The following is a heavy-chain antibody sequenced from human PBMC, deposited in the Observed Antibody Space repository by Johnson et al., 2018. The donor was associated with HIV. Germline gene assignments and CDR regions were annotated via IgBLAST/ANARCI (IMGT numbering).Heavy chain of an antibody. J-gene: IGHJ3*02. CDR3: ARVSSNGDSSGLVDVFDI. V-gene: IGHV3-33*08. D-gene: IGHD3-22*01. CDR2: IWYDASNK. CDR1: GFTFSSYG. Sequence: QVQLVESGGGVVQPGRSLRLSCAASGFTFSSYGMHWVRQAPGKGLEWVAVIWYDASNKYYADSVKGRFTISRDNVKKSLYLHMNSLRAEDTALYYCARVSSNGDSSGLVDVFDIWGQGTMVTVSS.